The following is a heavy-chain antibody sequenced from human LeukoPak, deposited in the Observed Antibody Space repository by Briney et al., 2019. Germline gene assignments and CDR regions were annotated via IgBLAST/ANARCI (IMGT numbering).Heavy chain of an antibody. Sequence: GRSLRLSCAASGFTFDDYAMHWARQAPGKGLEWVSGISWNSGSIGYADSVKGRFTISRDNAKNSLYLQMNSLRAEDTALYYCAKDSTLSGAAANFDYWGQGTLVTVSS. D-gene: IGHD2-2*01. CDR3: AKDSTLSGAAANFDY. J-gene: IGHJ4*02. CDR1: GFTFDDYA. CDR2: ISWNSGSI. V-gene: IGHV3-9*01.